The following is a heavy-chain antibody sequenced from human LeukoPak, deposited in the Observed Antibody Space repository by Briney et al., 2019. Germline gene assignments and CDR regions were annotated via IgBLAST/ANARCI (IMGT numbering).Heavy chain of an antibody. CDR1: GGSISSSSYY. CDR2: TYYSGST. D-gene: IGHD6-6*01. Sequence: SETLSLTCTVSGGSISSSSYYWGWIRQPPGKGLEWIGSTYYSGSTYYNPSLRSRVAISIDTSKNRFSLRLDSVTAADTAVYFCATTARHCSEYWGQGTLVTVSS. V-gene: IGHV4-39*07. CDR3: ATTARHCSEY. J-gene: IGHJ4*02.